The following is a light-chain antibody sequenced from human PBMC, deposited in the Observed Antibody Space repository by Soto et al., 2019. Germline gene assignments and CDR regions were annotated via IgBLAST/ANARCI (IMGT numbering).Light chain of an antibody. CDR1: QSISNS. CDR2: VAS. CDR3: QQTFSPPYT. V-gene: IGKV1-39*01. J-gene: IGKJ2*01. Sequence: DIQMTQSLSSLSASVGDTVTITCRASQSISNSLSWYQQKPGKAPKFLIYVASTLQRGVPSRFSGSGSGTDFTLTISSLQPEDVATYYCQQTFSPPYTFGQGTKLEFK.